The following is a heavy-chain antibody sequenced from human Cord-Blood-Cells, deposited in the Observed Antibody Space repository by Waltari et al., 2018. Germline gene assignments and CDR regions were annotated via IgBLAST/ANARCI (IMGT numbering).Heavy chain of an antibody. Sequence: QVQLQHWGAGLLTPSETLSLTCAVYGGSFSGYSWSWIRQPPGKGLEWIGEINHSGSTNYNPSLKSRVTISVDTSKNQFSLKLSSVTAADTAVYYCARGAAPPLAAAGNWFDPWGQGTLVTVSS. V-gene: IGHV4-34*01. CDR3: ARGAAPPLAAAGNWFDP. CDR2: INHSGST. CDR1: GGSFSGYS. J-gene: IGHJ5*02. D-gene: IGHD6-13*01.